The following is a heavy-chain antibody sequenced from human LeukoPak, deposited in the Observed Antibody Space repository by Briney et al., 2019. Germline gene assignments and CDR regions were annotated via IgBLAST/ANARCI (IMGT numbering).Heavy chain of an antibody. CDR3: AFGTGTDLFDP. Sequence: ASVKVSCKASGYTFTSYYMHWVRQAPGQGLEWMGIINPSGGSTSYAQKFQGRVTMTGDTSTSTVYMELSSLRSEDTAVYYCAFGTGTDLFDPWGQGTLVTVSS. CDR1: GYTFTSYY. V-gene: IGHV1-46*01. CDR2: INPSGGST. J-gene: IGHJ5*02. D-gene: IGHD1-1*01.